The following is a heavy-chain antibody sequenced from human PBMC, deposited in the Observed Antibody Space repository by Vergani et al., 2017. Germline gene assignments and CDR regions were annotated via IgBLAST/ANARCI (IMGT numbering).Heavy chain of an antibody. V-gene: IGHV1-69*13. CDR2: IIPIFGTA. D-gene: IGHD2-15*01. J-gene: IGHJ6*02. Sequence: QVQLVQSGAEVKKPGSSVKVSCKASGGTFSSYAISWVRQAPGQGLEWMGRIIPIFGTANYAQKFQGRVTVTADESTSTAYMERSSRRSEDTAVYYCARDTEGYCSGGSCYSRYYYGMDVWGQGTTVTVSS. CDR3: ARDTEGYCSGGSCYSRYYYGMDV. CDR1: GGTFSSYA.